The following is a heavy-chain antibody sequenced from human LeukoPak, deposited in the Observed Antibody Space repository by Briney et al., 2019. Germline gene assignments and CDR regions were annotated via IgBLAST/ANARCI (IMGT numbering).Heavy chain of an antibody. CDR2: IYYSGST. D-gene: IGHD3-22*01. Sequence: SETLPLTCTVSGGSLFSYYWSWIRQSPGKGLEWLGYIYYSGSTDYNASLNGRVTMSVDTSKNQFSLQLHSVTAADAAVYYCARGGSGFYDSSAYYHGDFDRWGQGTLVTVSS. J-gene: IGHJ4*02. CDR1: GGSLFSYY. CDR3: ARGGSGFYDSSAYYHGDFDR. V-gene: IGHV4-59*01.